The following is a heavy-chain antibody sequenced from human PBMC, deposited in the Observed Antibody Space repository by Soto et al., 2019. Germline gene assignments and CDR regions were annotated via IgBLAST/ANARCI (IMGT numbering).Heavy chain of an antibody. D-gene: IGHD3-16*01. Sequence: QVQLVQSGAEVKKPGSSVKVSCKASGGTFSSYAISWVRQAPGQGLEWMGGIIPIFGTANYAQKFQGRVTITEDESASTDEMERSSLRPEDTAVYYRARGRQMDVERGYFDYWGQGSLVTVAS. CDR3: ARGRQMDVERGYFDY. V-gene: IGHV1-69*12. CDR1: GGTFSSYA. CDR2: IIPIFGTA. J-gene: IGHJ4*02.